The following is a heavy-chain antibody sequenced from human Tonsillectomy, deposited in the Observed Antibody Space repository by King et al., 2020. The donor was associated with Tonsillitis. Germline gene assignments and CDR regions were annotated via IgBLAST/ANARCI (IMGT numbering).Heavy chain of an antibody. V-gene: IGHV4-59*01. Sequence: VQLQESGPGLVKPSETLSLTCTVSGGSISSYYWNWIRQPPGKGLEWMGYIYYTGNTNYNPSLKGRVTILLDMSKNQFSLNQTSVTAADTAVYYCAREVVGAATNWLDPWGQGTLAT. CDR2: IYYTGNT. CDR1: GGSISSYY. CDR3: AREVVGAATNWLDP. D-gene: IGHD2-15*01. J-gene: IGHJ5*02.